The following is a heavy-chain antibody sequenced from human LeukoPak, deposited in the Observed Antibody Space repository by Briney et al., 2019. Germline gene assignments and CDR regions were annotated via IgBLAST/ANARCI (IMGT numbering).Heavy chain of an antibody. CDR2: ISGSGGST. D-gene: IGHD2-15*01. CDR1: GFTFSSYA. Sequence: PGGSLRLTRAASGFTFSSYAMSWVRQAPGKGLEWVSAISGSGGSTYYADSVKGRFTISRDNAKNSLYLQMNSLRAEDTAIYYCAKNGDRGAYCTGGTCYPYFYYYMDVWGKGTTVTI. CDR3: AKNGDRGAYCTGGTCYPYFYYYMDV. V-gene: IGHV3-23*01. J-gene: IGHJ6*03.